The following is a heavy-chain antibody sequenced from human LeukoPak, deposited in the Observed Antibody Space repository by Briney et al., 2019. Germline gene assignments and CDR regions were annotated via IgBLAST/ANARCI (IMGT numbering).Heavy chain of an antibody. V-gene: IGHV4-4*09. CDR1: GDSISSYY. Sequence: SETLSLTCTVSGDSISSYYWSWIRQPPGKGLEWIGYIHTGGGTSYIPSLKGRVTISIDTSKNQFSLKLCSVTAADSAVYYCARLTRLSTSPDRYYLDYWGQGTLVTVSS. CDR3: ARLTRLSTSPDRYYLDY. CDR2: IHTGGGT. J-gene: IGHJ4*02. D-gene: IGHD6-6*01.